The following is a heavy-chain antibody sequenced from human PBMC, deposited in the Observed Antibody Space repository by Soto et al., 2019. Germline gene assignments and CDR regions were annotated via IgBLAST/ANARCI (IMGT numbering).Heavy chain of an antibody. CDR1: GFTFSDYA. CDR2: IKAGGSP. D-gene: IGHD2-2*01. CDR3: AIVPIGCSSTSCYPEGFHX. Sequence: WGSLRLSCAASGFTFSDYAMRWVRQPPGKGLEWVSFIKAGGSPNYADSVKDLFTVSRANSKNTLYLQINSLRGEETAVYYCAIVPIGCSSTSCYPEGFHXWGQGTLLTVSX. J-gene: IGHJ4*02. V-gene: IGHV3-23*01.